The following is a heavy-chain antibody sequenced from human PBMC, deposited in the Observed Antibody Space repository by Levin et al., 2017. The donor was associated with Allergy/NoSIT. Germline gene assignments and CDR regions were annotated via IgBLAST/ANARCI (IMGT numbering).Heavy chain of an antibody. CDR2: IFHDGDT. V-gene: IGHV4-4*02. D-gene: IGHD2-15*01. CDR1: AGSISSTNW. J-gene: IGHJ3*02. CDR3: ARKSPLDCSSGSCYFAFDI. Sequence: SQTLSLTCAVSAGSISSTNWWSWVRQPPGKGLEWIGDIFHDGDTDYNPSLKSRVTISLYKSQNRFSLNLRSVTAADTAVYYCARKSPLDCSSGSCYFAFDIWGQGTMVTVSS.